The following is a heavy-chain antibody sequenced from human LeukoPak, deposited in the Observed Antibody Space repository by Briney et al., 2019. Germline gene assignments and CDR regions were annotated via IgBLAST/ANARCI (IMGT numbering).Heavy chain of an antibody. V-gene: IGHV1-69*13. CDR2: IIPIFGTG. CDR3: ARDQNASGDYEDAFDI. D-gene: IGHD4-17*01. Sequence: SSGKVSCKASGGTFSSYAISWVRQAPGPGLGWMGGIIPIFGTGNYAQKFQGRVTITADESTSTAYMALSRLRAEDTAVYYCARDQNASGDYEDAFDIWGQGTMVTVSS. CDR1: GGTFSSYA. J-gene: IGHJ3*02.